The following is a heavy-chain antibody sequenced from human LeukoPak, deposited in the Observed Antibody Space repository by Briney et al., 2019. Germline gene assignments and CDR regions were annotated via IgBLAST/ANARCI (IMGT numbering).Heavy chain of an antibody. Sequence: GGSLRLSCAASGFTFNSYWMHWVRQAPGKGLVWVSHINSDGTSTSYADSVKGRLTASRDNAKSTLYLQMNSLRAEDTAVYYCARGGDAYDYSYYYYMDVWGKGTTVTVSS. CDR1: GFTFNSYW. D-gene: IGHD5-24*01. CDR3: ARGGDAYDYSYYYYMDV. J-gene: IGHJ6*03. V-gene: IGHV3-74*01. CDR2: INSDGTST.